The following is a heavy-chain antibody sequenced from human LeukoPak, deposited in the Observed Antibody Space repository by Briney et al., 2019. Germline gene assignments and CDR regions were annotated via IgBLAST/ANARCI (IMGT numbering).Heavy chain of an antibody. V-gene: IGHV1-69*13. CDR3: ARPLNTMVRGITTATDFFSYAMDV. CDR1: GGTFGSYA. Sequence: ASVKVSCKASGGTFGSYAISWVRQAPGQGFEWMGGILPSFGATKYSQKFQDRVTITADVSTTTVYMDLTSLSSEDTALYYCARPLNTMVRGITTATDFFSYAMDVWGQGTAVTVSS. J-gene: IGHJ6*02. D-gene: IGHD3-10*01. CDR2: ILPSFGAT.